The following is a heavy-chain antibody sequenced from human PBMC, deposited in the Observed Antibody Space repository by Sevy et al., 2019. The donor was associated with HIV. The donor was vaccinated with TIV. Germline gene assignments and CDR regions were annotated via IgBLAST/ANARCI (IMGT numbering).Heavy chain of an antibody. CDR1: GFRFSDYA. Sequence: GGSLRLSCAASGFRFSDYAMHWVRQAPGKGLEWVSGISWNSASLDYADSVKGRFTISRDNAKNSLYLQMNRLRSEDTALYYCAKDNRPATMSNSSYYYYGMDVWGQGTTVTVSS. CDR2: ISWNSASL. J-gene: IGHJ6*02. V-gene: IGHV3-9*01. CDR3: AKDNRPATMSNSSYYYYGMDV. D-gene: IGHD6-6*01.